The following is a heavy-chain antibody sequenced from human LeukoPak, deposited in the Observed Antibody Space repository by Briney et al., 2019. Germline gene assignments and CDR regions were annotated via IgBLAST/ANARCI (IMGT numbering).Heavy chain of an antibody. Sequence: PGRSLRLSCAASGFTFSSYGMHWVRQAPGKGLEWVAVIWYDGSNKYYANSVKGRFTISRDNSKNTLYLQMNSLRAEDTAVYYCARDIWQGGYSYIPDYWGQGTLVTVSS. D-gene: IGHD5-18*01. J-gene: IGHJ4*02. CDR2: IWYDGSNK. V-gene: IGHV3-33*01. CDR3: ARDIWQGGYSYIPDY. CDR1: GFTFSSYG.